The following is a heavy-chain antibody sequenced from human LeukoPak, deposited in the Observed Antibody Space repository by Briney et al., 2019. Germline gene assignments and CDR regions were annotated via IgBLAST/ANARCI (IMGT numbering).Heavy chain of an antibody. CDR2: INWNGGST. Sequence: GGSLRLSCAASGFTFDDYGMSWVRQAPGKGLEWVSGINWNGGSTGYADSVKGRFTISRDNAKNPLYLQMNSLRAEDTALYYCARVSVAGDYFDYWGQGTLVTVSS. CDR1: GFTFDDYG. D-gene: IGHD6-19*01. J-gene: IGHJ4*02. V-gene: IGHV3-20*04. CDR3: ARVSVAGDYFDY.